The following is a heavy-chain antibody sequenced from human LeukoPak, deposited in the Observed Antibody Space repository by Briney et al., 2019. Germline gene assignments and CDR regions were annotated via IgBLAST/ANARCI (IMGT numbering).Heavy chain of an antibody. D-gene: IGHD4-17*01. Sequence: SETLSLTCAVYGGSLSSYYWSWIRQSPGKGLEYIGEINHSGSTNYNPSLTSRVTISVDTSKNQFSLKMSSVTAGDTAVYYCAISYGDNGDYWGQGTLVTVSS. CDR3: AISYGDNGDY. CDR1: GGSLSSYY. V-gene: IGHV4-34*01. CDR2: INHSGST. J-gene: IGHJ4*02.